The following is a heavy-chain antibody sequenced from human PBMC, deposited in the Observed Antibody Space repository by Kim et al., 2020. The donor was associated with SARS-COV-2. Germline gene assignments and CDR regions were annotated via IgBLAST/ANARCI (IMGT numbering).Heavy chain of an antibody. Sequence: GGSLRLSCTTSGFTFTGHAMSWVRQAPGKGLEWVSSIDGSDGTTYYVDSVRGRFTISRDDSKNTLYLQMSALRGDDTAVYYCMKGGWGWIWDHWGQGTLVIVSP. CDR3: MKGGWGWIWDH. V-gene: IGHV3-23*01. D-gene: IGHD2-21*01. CDR1: GFTFTGHA. J-gene: IGHJ4*02. CDR2: IDGSDGTT.